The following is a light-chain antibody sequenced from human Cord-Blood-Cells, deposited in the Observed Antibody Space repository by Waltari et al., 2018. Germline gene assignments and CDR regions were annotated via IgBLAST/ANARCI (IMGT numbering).Light chain of an antibody. J-gene: IGKJ2*01. V-gene: IGKV4-1*01. CDR2: WAS. Sequence: DRVMTQSSESLHVFLGERATINCKSSQSVVYSSNNKNYLAWYQQKPGQPPKLLIYWASTRKSGVADRFSGSGSGTDFTLTISSLEAEDVAVYYCQQYYSTPYTFGQVTKLEIK. CDR1: QSVVYSSNNKNY. CDR3: QQYYSTPYT.